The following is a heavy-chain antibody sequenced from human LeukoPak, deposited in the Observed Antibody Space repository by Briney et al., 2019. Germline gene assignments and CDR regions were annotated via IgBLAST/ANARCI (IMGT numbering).Heavy chain of an antibody. Sequence: ASVKVSCKASGYTFTSYAMHWVRQAPGQRLEWMGWINAGNGNTKYSQKFQGRVTITRDTSASTAYMELSSLRAEDTAVYYCASNYDSFLHDAFDIWGQGTMVTVSS. J-gene: IGHJ3*02. D-gene: IGHD3-22*01. V-gene: IGHV1-3*01. CDR3: ASNYDSFLHDAFDI. CDR1: GYTFTSYA. CDR2: INAGNGNT.